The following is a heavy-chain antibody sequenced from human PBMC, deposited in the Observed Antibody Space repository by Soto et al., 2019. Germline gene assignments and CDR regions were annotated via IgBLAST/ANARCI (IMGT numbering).Heavy chain of an antibody. Sequence: GCTFSRYAMSSVRQDQGKGLEWVSAISGSGGSTYYADSVKGRFTISTDNSKNTLYLQMNSLRAEDTAGYYCAKVGAYDSSGSNYWGQGTLVPVSP. CDR1: GCTFSRYA. D-gene: IGHD3-22*01. J-gene: IGHJ4*02. V-gene: IGHV3-23*01. CDR3: AKVGAYDSSGSNY. CDR2: ISGSGGST.